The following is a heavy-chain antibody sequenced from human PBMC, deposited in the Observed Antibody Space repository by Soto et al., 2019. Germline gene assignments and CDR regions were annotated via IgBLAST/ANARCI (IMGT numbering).Heavy chain of an antibody. CDR2: IYYSGST. CDR1: GGSISSYY. J-gene: IGHJ6*02. Sequence: QVQLQESGPGLVKPSETLSLTCTVSGGSISSYYWSWIRQPPGKGLEWIGYIYYSGSTNYNPSLQRRGTLSVDTSKNQFSLKLSSVTAADTAVDYCARVRKSWNYVRYYGLDVWGQGTTVTVSS. D-gene: IGHD1-7*01. V-gene: IGHV4-59*01. CDR3: ARVRKSWNYVRYYGLDV.